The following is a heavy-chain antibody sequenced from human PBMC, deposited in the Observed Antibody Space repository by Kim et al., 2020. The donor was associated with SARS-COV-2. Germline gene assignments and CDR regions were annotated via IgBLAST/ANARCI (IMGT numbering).Heavy chain of an antibody. Sequence: YYGGSVKCRFTSARDNAKNSLYRQMNRLRAEDTAVYYCAREAGEWFGEAYWGQGTLVTVSS. J-gene: IGHJ4*02. V-gene: IGHV3-7*01. CDR3: AREAGEWFGEAY. D-gene: IGHD3-10*01.